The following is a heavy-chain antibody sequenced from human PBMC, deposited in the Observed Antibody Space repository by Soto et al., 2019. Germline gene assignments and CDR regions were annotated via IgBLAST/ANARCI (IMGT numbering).Heavy chain of an antibody. V-gene: IGHV1-3*01. CDR1: GYTFPSSA. CDR2: INPGNGST. Sequence: ASVKVSCKASGYTFPSSAMHWVRQAPGQRLEWMGGINPGNGSTKYSQKFQGRVTMTRDTSTSTGYMELSSLRSEDTAVYYCAGRDLLARSNCLDPWGQGTLVTVSS. CDR3: AGRDLLARSNCLDP. D-gene: IGHD4-4*01. J-gene: IGHJ5*02.